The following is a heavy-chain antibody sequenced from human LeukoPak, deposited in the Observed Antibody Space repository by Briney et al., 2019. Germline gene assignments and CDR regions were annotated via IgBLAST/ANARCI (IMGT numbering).Heavy chain of an antibody. CDR3: AREGKTDSSSTSCYPLDV. CDR1: GFTFSSYS. J-gene: IGHJ6*04. Sequence: GGSLRLSCAASGFTFSSYSMNWVRQAPGKGLEWVSSISSSSSYIYYADSVKGRFTISRDNAKDSLSLQMNSLRAEDTAVYYCAREGKTDSSSTSCYPLDVWGKGTTVTVSS. D-gene: IGHD2-2*01. V-gene: IGHV3-21*01. CDR2: ISSSSSYI.